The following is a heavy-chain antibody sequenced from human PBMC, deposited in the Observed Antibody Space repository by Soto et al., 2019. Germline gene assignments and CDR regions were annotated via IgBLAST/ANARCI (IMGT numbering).Heavy chain of an antibody. CDR3: ARGKPPLRFLEWLILDY. CDR2: IWYDGSNK. D-gene: IGHD3-3*01. J-gene: IGHJ4*02. CDR1: GFTFSSYG. V-gene: IGHV3-33*01. Sequence: QVQLVESGGGVVQPGRSLRLSCAASGFTFSSYGMHWVRQAPGKGLEWVAVIWYDGSNKYYADSVKGRFTISRDNSKNTLYLQMNSLRAEDTAVYYCARGKPPLRFLEWLILDYWGQGTLVTVSS.